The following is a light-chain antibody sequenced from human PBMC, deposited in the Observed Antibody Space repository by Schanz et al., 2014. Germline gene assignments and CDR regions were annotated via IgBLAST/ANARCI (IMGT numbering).Light chain of an antibody. V-gene: IGLV2-11*01. CDR3: CSHAGSNNWRV. CDR2: DVS. J-gene: IGLJ2*01. CDR1: SSDVGAYNY. Sequence: QSALTQPRSVSGSPGQSVTISCTGTSSDVGAYNYVSWFQQHPGKAPKLMIYDVSKRPSGVPDRFSGSKSGNTASLTISGLQAEDEADYYCCSHAGSNNWRVFGGGTKLTVL.